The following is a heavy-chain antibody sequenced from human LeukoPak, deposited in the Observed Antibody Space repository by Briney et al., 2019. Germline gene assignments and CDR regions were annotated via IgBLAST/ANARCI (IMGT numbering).Heavy chain of an antibody. D-gene: IGHD3-22*01. CDR2: INTPGGST. Sequence: PGGSLRLSCAASGFTFSSYAMSWVRQAPGKGLEWVSAINTPGGSTYYADSVKGLFTISRDNSKNTLYLQMNSLRAEDTALYYCARDKSSGYYYFDYWGQGTLVTVSS. V-gene: IGHV3-23*01. CDR3: ARDKSSGYYYFDY. CDR1: GFTFSSYA. J-gene: IGHJ4*02.